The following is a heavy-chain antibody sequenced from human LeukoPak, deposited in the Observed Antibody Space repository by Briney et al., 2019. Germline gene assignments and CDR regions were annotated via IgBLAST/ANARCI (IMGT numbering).Heavy chain of an antibody. CDR2: IYPGDSDT. D-gene: IGHD4-17*01. Sequence: GESLKISCKGSGYSFTSYWIGWVRQMPGKGLEWMGIIYPGDSDTRYSPSFQGQVTISVDKSISTAYLQWSSPKASDTAMYYCATTGPNYGDYEYYFDYWGQGTLVTVSS. V-gene: IGHV5-51*01. J-gene: IGHJ4*02. CDR3: ATTGPNYGDYEYYFDY. CDR1: GYSFTSYW.